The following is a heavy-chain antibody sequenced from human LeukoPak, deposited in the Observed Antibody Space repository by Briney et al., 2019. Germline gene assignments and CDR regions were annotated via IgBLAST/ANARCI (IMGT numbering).Heavy chain of an antibody. V-gene: IGHV4-59*08. CDR1: GGSISSYY. CDR2: IYYSGST. D-gene: IGHD5-18*01. Sequence: TLSLTCTVSGGSISSYYWSWIRQPPGKGLGWIGYIYYSGSTNYNPSLKSRVTISVDTSKNQFSLKLSSVTAADTAVYYCASSPGYSYGYWFDPWGQGTLVTVSS. CDR3: ASSPGYSYGYWFDP. J-gene: IGHJ5*02.